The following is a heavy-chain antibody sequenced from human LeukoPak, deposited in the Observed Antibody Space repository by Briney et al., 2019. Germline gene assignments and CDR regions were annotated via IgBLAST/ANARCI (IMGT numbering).Heavy chain of an antibody. D-gene: IGHD2-8*02. V-gene: IGHV4-30-4*01. CDR3: ARGVLVVGHYYFDY. Sequence: SETLSLTCTVSGDSITSGDYYWSWIRQPPGKGLEWIGYIYYSGRTYYNPSLKSRVTISVDTSKNQFSLKLSSVTAADTAVYYCARGVLVVGHYYFDYWGQGTLVTVSS. CDR1: GDSITSGDYY. J-gene: IGHJ4*02. CDR2: IYYSGRT.